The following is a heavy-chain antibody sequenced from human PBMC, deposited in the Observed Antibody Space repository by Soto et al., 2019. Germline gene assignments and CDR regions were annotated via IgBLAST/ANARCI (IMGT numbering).Heavy chain of an antibody. Sequence: EVQLLESGGGLVQPGGSLILSCAASGFKFNSYAMFWVRQAPGKGLEWVARINHSGSTKKNKDSVKGRVTSSRDNSGNTLFLQMSSLRPDDTAVYYCARWGNAWVYYYSGLDVWGQGTTVTVSS. CDR1: GFKFNSYA. J-gene: IGHJ6*02. D-gene: IGHD3-16*01. V-gene: IGHV3-23*01. CDR2: INHSGSTK. CDR3: ARWGNAWVYYYSGLDV.